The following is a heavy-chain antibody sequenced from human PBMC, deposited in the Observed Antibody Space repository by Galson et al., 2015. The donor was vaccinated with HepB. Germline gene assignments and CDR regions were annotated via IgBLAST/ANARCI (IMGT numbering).Heavy chain of an antibody. D-gene: IGHD3-3*01. J-gene: IGHJ4*02. CDR3: ASKFDRSGCPTYYFDS. Sequence: SLRLSCAASGFTVNTYYMSWVRQAPGKGLEWVSAISKGGGTFYPDSVKGRCTISRDSIRNTVYLQMDSLRVEGTAVYYCASKFDRSGCPTYYFDSWGQGTLVTVSS. CDR2: ISKGGGT. CDR1: GFTVNTYY. V-gene: IGHV3-66*01.